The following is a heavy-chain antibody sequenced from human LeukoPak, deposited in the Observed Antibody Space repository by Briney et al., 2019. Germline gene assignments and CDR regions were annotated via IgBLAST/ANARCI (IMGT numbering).Heavy chain of an antibody. V-gene: IGHV4-34*01. CDR2: INHSGST. J-gene: IGHJ4*02. CDR3: ARAGSYGYDY. D-gene: IGHD5-18*01. CDR1: GGSFSGYY. Sequence: SETLSLTCAVYGGSFSGYYWSWIRQPPGKGLEWIGEINHSGSTNYNPSLKSRVTISVDTSKNQFPLKLSSVTAADTAVYYCARAGSYGYDYWGQGTLVTVSS.